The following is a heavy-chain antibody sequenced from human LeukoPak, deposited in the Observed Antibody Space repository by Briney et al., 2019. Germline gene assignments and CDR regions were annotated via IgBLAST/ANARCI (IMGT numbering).Heavy chain of an antibody. J-gene: IGHJ6*03. CDR1: GVSFSGYY. V-gene: IGHV4-34*01. Sequence: PETLSLTCTVYGVSFSGYYWSWIRQPPGKGLEWIGEINHNGNTNYNPSLKSRVTISVDTSKNQFSLKVSSVTAADSAVYYCARWPRERNRITVTNYYYYMDVWGRGTTVTVSS. CDR3: ARWPRERNRITVTNYYYYMDV. CDR2: INHNGNT. D-gene: IGHD4-11*01.